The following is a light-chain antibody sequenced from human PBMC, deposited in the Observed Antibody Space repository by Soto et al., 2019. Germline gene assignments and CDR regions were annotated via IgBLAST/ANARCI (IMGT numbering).Light chain of an antibody. J-gene: IGKJ1*01. CDR1: QSITSY. V-gene: IGKV1-39*01. CDR3: QQTYGTPQT. Sequence: DIQMTQSPSSLSASVGDIVTITFRASQSITSYLNWYQQKPGKAPELLIHAASSLQSGVPSRFSGSGSGTDFTLTISSLQPEDFATYYCQQTYGTPQTFGQGTKVDIK. CDR2: AAS.